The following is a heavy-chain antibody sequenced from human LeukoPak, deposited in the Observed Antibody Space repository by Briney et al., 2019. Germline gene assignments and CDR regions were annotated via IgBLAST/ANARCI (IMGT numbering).Heavy chain of an antibody. D-gene: IGHD2-15*01. CDR3: ARDFGYCSGGSCYDDAFHI. J-gene: IGHJ3*02. CDR2: IWYDGSNK. Sequence: GGSLRLSCAASGFTFSSYGMHWVRQAPGKGLEWVAVIWYDGSNKYYADSVKGRFTISRDNSKNTLYLRMNSLRAEDTAVYYCARDFGYCSGGSCYDDAFHIWGQGTMVTVSS. V-gene: IGHV3-33*01. CDR1: GFTFSSYG.